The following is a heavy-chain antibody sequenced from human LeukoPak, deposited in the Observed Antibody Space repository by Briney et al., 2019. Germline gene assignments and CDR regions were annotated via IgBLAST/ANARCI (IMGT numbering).Heavy chain of an antibody. V-gene: IGHV4-39*01. D-gene: IGHD6-19*01. Sequence: SETLSLTCTVSGVSISSSSYYWGWIRQPPGKGLEWIGSIYYSGSTYYNPSLKSRVTISVDTSKNQFSLKLSSVTAADTAVYYCARSLAVAVDYFDYWGQGTLVTVSS. CDR3: ARSLAVAVDYFDY. CDR1: GVSISSSSYY. CDR2: IYYSGST. J-gene: IGHJ4*02.